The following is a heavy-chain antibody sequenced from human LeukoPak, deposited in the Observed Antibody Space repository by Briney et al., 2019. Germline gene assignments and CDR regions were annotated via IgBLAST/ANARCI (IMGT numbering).Heavy chain of an antibody. D-gene: IGHD3-3*01. V-gene: IGHV3-23*01. CDR3: AKDAGFGFWGGYYREPHFCF. CDR1: GFTFSSYA. J-gene: IGHJ4*02. Sequence: PGGSLRLSCAASGFTFSSYAMSWVRQAPGKGLEWVSAISGSGGSTYYADSVKGRFTISRDNSKNTLYLQMNSLRADDTAVYYFAKDAGFGFWGGYYREPHFCFWGQGTLVTVSS. CDR2: ISGSGGST.